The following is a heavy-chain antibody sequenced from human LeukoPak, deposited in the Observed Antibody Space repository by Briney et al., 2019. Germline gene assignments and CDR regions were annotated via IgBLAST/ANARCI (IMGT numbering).Heavy chain of an antibody. J-gene: IGHJ4*02. D-gene: IGHD6-19*01. CDR3: ARDNAGIAVAGTTGFYGY. Sequence: GASVKVSCKASGYTFTSYYMHWVRQAPGQGLEWMGIINPSGGSTSYAQKFQGRVTMTRDTSTSTVCMELSSLRSEDTAVYYCARDNAGIAVAGTTGFYGYWGQGTLVTVSS. CDR2: INPSGGST. CDR1: GYTFTSYY. V-gene: IGHV1-46*01.